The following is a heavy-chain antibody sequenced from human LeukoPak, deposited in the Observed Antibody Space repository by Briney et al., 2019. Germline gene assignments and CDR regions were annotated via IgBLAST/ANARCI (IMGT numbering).Heavy chain of an antibody. V-gene: IGHV1-18*01. CDR2: ISAYNGNT. CDR3: ARGLVNRKGSSWPEGWFDP. Sequence: GASVKVSCKASGYTFTSYGISWVRQAPGQGLEWMGWISAYNGNTNYAQKLQGRVTMTTDTSTSTAYMELRSLRSDDTAVYYCARGLVNRKGSSWPEGWFDPWGQGTLVTVSS. D-gene: IGHD6-13*01. J-gene: IGHJ5*02. CDR1: GYTFTSYG.